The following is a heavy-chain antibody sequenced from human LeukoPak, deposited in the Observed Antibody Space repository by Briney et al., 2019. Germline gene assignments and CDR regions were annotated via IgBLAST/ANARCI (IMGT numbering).Heavy chain of an antibody. V-gene: IGHV3-23*01. CDR3: AKAPPGKFDP. D-gene: IGHD3-10*01. J-gene: IGHJ5*02. CDR1: RFTFRSYA. CDR2: ISGSGDNT. Sequence: HPGGSLRLSCAASRFTFRSYAMNWVRQAPGKGLEWVSAISGSGDNTYYAHSVKGRFTISRDNSKNTLYLQMNSLRAEDTAVYYCAKAPPGKFDPWGQGTLVTVSS.